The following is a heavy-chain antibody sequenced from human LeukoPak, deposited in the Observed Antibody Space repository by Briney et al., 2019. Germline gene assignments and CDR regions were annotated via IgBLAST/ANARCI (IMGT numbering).Heavy chain of an antibody. J-gene: IGHJ5*02. CDR2: IFYSGST. Sequence: PSETLSLTCTVSGGSISPYYWSWIRQPPGKGLEYIGYIFYSGSTNYNPSLKSRITMSVDPSKNQFSLKLSSVTAADTAIYYCARHKSASGDFFDPWGQGTLVTVSS. V-gene: IGHV4-59*08. CDR3: ARHKSASGDFFDP. D-gene: IGHD3-10*01. CDR1: GGSISPYY.